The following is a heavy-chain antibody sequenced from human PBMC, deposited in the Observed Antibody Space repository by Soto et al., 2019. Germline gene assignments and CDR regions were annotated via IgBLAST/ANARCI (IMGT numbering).Heavy chain of an antibody. CDR2: ISGSGGST. CDR1: GFTFSSYA. Sequence: GGSLRLSCAASGFTFSSYAMSWVRQAPGKGLEWVSAISGSGGSTYYADSVKGRFTISRDNSKNTLYLQMNSLRAEDTAVYYCVKGGSSSWWYFDYWGQGTLVTVSS. V-gene: IGHV3-23*01. CDR3: VKGGSSSWWYFDY. D-gene: IGHD6-6*01. J-gene: IGHJ4*02.